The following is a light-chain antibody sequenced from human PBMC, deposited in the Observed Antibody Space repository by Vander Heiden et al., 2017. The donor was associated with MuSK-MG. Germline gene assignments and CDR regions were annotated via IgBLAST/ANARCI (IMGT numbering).Light chain of an antibody. Sequence: NFLLTQPHSVSESPGKTVTISCTRSSGSIASNYVQWYQQRPGSARTTVIYEDNQKPSGVPDRFSGSIDSSSNSASLTISGLKTEDEADYYCQSYDTSNQVFGGGTKLNVL. V-gene: IGLV6-57*03. CDR2: EDN. CDR3: QSYDTSNQV. CDR1: SGSIASNY. J-gene: IGLJ3*02.